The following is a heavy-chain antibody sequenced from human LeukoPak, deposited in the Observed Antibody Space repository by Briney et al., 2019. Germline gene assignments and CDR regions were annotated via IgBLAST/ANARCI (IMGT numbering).Heavy chain of an antibody. CDR1: GFTFSSYA. V-gene: IGHV3-23*01. D-gene: IGHD1-7*01. J-gene: IGHJ4*02. Sequence: LTGGSLRLSCAASGFTFSSYAMSWVRQPPGKGLEWVSGIGGGGGSTSYADPVKGRFTISGDISNNTLYLQMNSLRAEDTAIYFCAKDRMGWNYIPDYWGQGTPVTVSS. CDR3: AKDRMGWNYIPDY. CDR2: IGGGGGST.